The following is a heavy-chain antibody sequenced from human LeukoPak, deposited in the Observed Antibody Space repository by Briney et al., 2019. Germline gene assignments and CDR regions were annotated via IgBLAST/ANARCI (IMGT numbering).Heavy chain of an antibody. CDR1: GYSFTSYW. J-gene: IGHJ4*02. CDR3: ARRDYGSGSYYFDY. V-gene: IGHV5-51*01. CDR2: IYPGDSDT. D-gene: IGHD3-10*01. Sequence: ESLKISCEGSGYSFTSYWIAWVRQMPGKGLEWMGIIYPGDSDTRYSPSFQGQVTISADRSISTAYLQWSSLKASDTAMYYCARRDYGSGSYYFDYWGQGTLVTVSS.